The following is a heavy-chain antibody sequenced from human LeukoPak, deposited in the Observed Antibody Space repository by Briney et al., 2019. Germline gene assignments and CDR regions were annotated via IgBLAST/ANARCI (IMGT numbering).Heavy chain of an antibody. CDR2: IKQDGSET. V-gene: IGHV3-7*03. CDR1: GVTFSNNW. Sequence: GGSLRLSRAASGVTFSNNWMSWVRQVPGKGLEWVAHIKQDGSETYYVDSVKGRFTISRDNAKNSLYLQMDSLRAEDTAVYYCAYSYGYAFDIWGQGTMVIVSA. D-gene: IGHD5-18*01. J-gene: IGHJ3*02. CDR3: AYSYGYAFDI.